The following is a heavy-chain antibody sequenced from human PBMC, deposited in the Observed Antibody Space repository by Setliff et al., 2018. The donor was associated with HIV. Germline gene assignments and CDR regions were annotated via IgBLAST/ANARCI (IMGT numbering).Heavy chain of an antibody. D-gene: IGHD2-15*01. Sequence: GGSLRLSCEASGFRVTDTYMAWVRQAPGKGLEWVTLIYKAGKTYYADFVKGRFTISRDNSKNTLYLQMNSLRAEDTAVYYCAKCGGVTCYSASWYFDYWGQGTLVTVSS. V-gene: IGHV3-66*02. CDR1: GFRVTDTY. CDR3: AKCGGVTCYSASWYFDY. CDR2: IYKAGKT. J-gene: IGHJ4*02.